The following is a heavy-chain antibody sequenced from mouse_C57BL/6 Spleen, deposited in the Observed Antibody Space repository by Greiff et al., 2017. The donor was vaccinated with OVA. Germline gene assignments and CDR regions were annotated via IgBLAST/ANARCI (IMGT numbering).Heavy chain of an antibody. V-gene: IGHV1-80*01. Sequence: VKLMESGAELVKPGASVKISCKASGYAFSSYWMNWVKQRPGKGLEWIGQIYPGDGDTNYNGKFKGKATLTADKSSSTAYMQLSSLTSEDSAVYFCARSADSPEDYWGQGTTLTVSS. CDR1: GYAFSSYW. D-gene: IGHD3-2*01. CDR2: IYPGDGDT. J-gene: IGHJ2*01. CDR3: ARSADSPEDY.